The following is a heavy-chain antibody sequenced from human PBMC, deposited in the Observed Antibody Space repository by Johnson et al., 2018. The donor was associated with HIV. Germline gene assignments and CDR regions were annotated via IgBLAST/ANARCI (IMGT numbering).Heavy chain of an antibody. CDR3: ARKQWLEIPSDALDV. J-gene: IGHJ3*01. CDR1: GFIFSSYA. CDR2: IRYDGSNK. Sequence: QVQVLESGGGVVQPGRSLRLSCAASGFIFSSYAMHWVRQAPGKGLEWVAFIRYDGSNKYYADSVKGRFTISRDNAKKTLYLQMNSLRAEDTAVYYCARKQWLEIPSDALDVWGQGTMVTVSS. V-gene: IGHV3-33*03. D-gene: IGHD6-19*01.